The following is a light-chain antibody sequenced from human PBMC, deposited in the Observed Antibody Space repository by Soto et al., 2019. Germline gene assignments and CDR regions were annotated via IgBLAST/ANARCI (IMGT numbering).Light chain of an antibody. CDR2: DNN. CDR1: SSNIGNNY. J-gene: IGLJ2*01. CDR3: GTWDSSLSAVV. Sequence: QSVLTQPPSVSAAPGQKVTITCSGSSSNIGNNYVSWYQQLPGTAPKLLIYDNNKRPSGIPDRFSCSKSGTSATLGITGLQTGDEAHYYCGTWDSSLSAVVFGEGTKLTVL. V-gene: IGLV1-51*01.